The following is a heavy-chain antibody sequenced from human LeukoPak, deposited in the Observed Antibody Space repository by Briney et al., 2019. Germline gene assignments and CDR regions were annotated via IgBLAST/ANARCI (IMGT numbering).Heavy chain of an antibody. Sequence: PGGSLRLSCAASGFTFSSYAMSWVRQAPGKGLEWISGISGSGASTYYADSVKGRFTISRDDSRNTLYLQMNSLRGDDTAVYYCAKWKYSNSGIDDYWGQGTLVTVSS. CDR2: ISGSGAST. CDR3: AKWKYSNSGIDDY. J-gene: IGHJ4*02. CDR1: GFTFSSYA. D-gene: IGHD6-6*01. V-gene: IGHV3-23*01.